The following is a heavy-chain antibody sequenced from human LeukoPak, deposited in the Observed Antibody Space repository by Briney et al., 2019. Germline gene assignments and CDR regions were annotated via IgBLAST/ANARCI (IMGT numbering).Heavy chain of an antibody. CDR3: ASYNWNYNNWFDP. CDR2: IIPILGIA. J-gene: IGHJ5*02. D-gene: IGHD1-7*01. V-gene: IGHV1-69*04. Sequence: ASVKVSCKASGGTFSSYAISWVRQAPGQGLEWMGRIIPILGIANYAQKFQGRVTITADKSTSTAYMELSSLRSEDTAVYYCASYNWNYNNWFDPWGQGTLVTVSS. CDR1: GGTFSSYA.